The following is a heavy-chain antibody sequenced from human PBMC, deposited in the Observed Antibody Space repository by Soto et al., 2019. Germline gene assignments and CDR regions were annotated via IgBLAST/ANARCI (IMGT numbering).Heavy chain of an antibody. CDR1: GLTVSSNY. V-gene: IGHV3-66*01. Sequence: GGSLRLSCEASGLTVSSNYMSWVRRAPGKGLEWVSIIYSGGSTFYADSVKGRFIISRDNSKNTLYLQMNSLRADDTAVYYCARVAAQDYMDVWGKGTTVTVSS. CDR2: IYSGGST. D-gene: IGHD2-15*01. CDR3: ARVAAQDYMDV. J-gene: IGHJ6*03.